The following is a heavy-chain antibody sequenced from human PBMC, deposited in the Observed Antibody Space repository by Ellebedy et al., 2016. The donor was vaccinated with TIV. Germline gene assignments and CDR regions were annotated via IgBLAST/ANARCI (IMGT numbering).Heavy chain of an antibody. V-gene: IGHV3-33*08. CDR2: VWYDGSHK. CDR3: AKTLRGHSSSAFDF. D-gene: IGHD5-18*01. Sequence: GESLKISCAASGFTFSSYRMNWVRQAPGKGLEWVAVVWYDGSHKYYVDSVKGRFTISRDNSKKTLYLELNSLRGEDTAMYYCAKTLRGHSSSAFDFWGQGTLVTVSS. CDR1: GFTFSSYR. J-gene: IGHJ4*02.